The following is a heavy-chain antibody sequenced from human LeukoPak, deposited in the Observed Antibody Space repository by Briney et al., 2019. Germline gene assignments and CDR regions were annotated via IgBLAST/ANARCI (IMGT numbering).Heavy chain of an antibody. CDR1: GYTFTSYG. V-gene: IGHV1-18*01. D-gene: IGHD3-10*01. CDR2: MSAYNGNT. Sequence: GASVKVSCKASGYTFTSYGISWVGQAPGQGLEWMGWMSAYNGNTNYAQKLQGRVTMTTDTSTSTAYMELRSLRSDDTAVYYCARVEVTTDGLWGMVRGAIDYWGQGTLVTVSS. J-gene: IGHJ4*02. CDR3: ARVEVTTDGLWGMVRGAIDY.